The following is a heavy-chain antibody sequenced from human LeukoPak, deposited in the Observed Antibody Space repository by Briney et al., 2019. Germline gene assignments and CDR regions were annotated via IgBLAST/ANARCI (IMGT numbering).Heavy chain of an antibody. J-gene: IGHJ4*02. D-gene: IGHD1-26*01. V-gene: IGHV3-30*02. Sequence: GGSLRLSCAVSGFTFSNYGMHWVRQAPGKGLEWVAFIRYDGTNKYYADFVKGRFTISRDNSKNTLSLHMNTLRPEDTAVYYCAKDPSGSYYPGYFDYWGQGTLVTVSS. CDR1: GFTFSNYG. CDR2: IRYDGTNK. CDR3: AKDPSGSYYPGYFDY.